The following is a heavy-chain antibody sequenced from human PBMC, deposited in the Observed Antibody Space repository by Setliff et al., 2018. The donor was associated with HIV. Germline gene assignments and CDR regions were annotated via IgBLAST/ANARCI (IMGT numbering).Heavy chain of an antibody. D-gene: IGHD7-27*01. CDR2: IKQDGSEK. CDR1: GFTFSSYW. Sequence: GESLKISCAVSGFTFSSYWMTWVRQAPGKGLEWVANIKQDGSEKYYVDSVRGRFTISRDDAKNSLYLQMNSLRVEDTAVYYCARTGALDYWGQGTLVTVSS. CDR3: ARTGALDY. J-gene: IGHJ4*02. V-gene: IGHV3-7*03.